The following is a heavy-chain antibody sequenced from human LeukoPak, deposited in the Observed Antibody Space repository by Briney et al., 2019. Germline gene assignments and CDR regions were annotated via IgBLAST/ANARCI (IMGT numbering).Heavy chain of an antibody. J-gene: IGHJ5*02. D-gene: IGHD6-6*01. CDR2: IDNDGTNT. V-gene: IGHV3-74*01. CDR1: EFTFSAHW. CDR3: VRDRPHNCFDP. Sequence: GGSLRLSCATSEFTFSAHWMHWVRQVPGKGLVYIAYIDNDGTNTNYADSVKGRFTISRDNAKNTLYLQMNSLRVEDTAVYYCVRDRPHNCFDPWGQGTLVTVSS.